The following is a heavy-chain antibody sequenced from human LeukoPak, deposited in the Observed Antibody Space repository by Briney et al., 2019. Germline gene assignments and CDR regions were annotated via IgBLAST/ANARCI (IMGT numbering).Heavy chain of an antibody. CDR1: GFIFSSNG. J-gene: IGHJ4*02. V-gene: IGHV3-33*01. CDR3: ARDGQEVAPYGYDY. D-gene: IGHD4-17*01. CDR2: IWGDASNK. Sequence: HTGKSLRLSCVGSGFIFSSNGIHWVRQAPGKGLEWVAFIWGDASNKDYADSVKGRFTTSRDNSKNTVYLQMSSLRVEDTAVYYCARDGQEVAPYGYDYWGQGTLVTVSS.